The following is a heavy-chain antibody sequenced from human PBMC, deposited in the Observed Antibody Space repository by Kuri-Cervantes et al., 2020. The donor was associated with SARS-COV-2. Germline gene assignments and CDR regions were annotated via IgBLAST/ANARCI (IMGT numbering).Heavy chain of an antibody. D-gene: IGHD2-2*01. CDR3: AKDSNIYIVVVPTGAFDI. Sequence: GGSLRLSCAASGLTFSRYAMSWVRQAPGKGLEWVSAISGSGGSTYYADSVKGRFTISRDNSKNTLYLQMNSLRAEDTAVYYCAKDSNIYIVVVPTGAFDIWGQGTMVTVSS. CDR2: ISGSGGST. CDR1: GLTFSRYA. J-gene: IGHJ3*02. V-gene: IGHV3-23*01.